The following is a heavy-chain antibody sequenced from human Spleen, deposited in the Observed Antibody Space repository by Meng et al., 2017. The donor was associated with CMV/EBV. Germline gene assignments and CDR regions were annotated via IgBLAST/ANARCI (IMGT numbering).Heavy chain of an antibody. Sequence: QVQLVQSGGEVKKHGASVKVSCKASGYTFTGYYMHWVRQAPGQGLEWMGWINPNSGGTNYAKKFQGRVTMTRDTSISTAYMELSRLRSDDTAVYYCARNQLFPRTEFDPWGQGTLVTVSS. V-gene: IGHV1-2*02. CDR2: INPNSGGT. CDR3: ARNQLFPRTEFDP. CDR1: GYTFTGYY. D-gene: IGHD3-10*01. J-gene: IGHJ5*02.